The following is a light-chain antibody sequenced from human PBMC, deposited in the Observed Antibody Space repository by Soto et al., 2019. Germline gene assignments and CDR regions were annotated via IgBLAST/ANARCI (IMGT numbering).Light chain of an antibody. Sequence: EIVLTQSPGTLSLSPGERATLSCRASQSVSSSYLAWYQKKPGQAPRLLIYGASRRATGIPDRFSGSGSGTDFTLTISSLEPEDFAVYYCQQYGSSRFTFGPGTKVDIK. CDR3: QQYGSSRFT. V-gene: IGKV3-20*01. J-gene: IGKJ3*01. CDR1: QSVSSSY. CDR2: GAS.